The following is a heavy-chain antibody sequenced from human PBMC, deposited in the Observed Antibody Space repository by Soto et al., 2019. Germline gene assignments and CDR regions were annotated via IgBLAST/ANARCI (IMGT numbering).Heavy chain of an antibody. V-gene: IGHV3-23*01. CDR2: ISGSGGST. J-gene: IGHJ4*02. Sequence: GGSLRLSCAASGFTFSSYAMSWVRQAPGKGLEWVSAISGSGGSTYYADSVKGRFTISRDNSKNTLYLQMNSLRAEDTAVYYCAKVGSSSWDPSRYYFDYWGQGTLVTVSS. D-gene: IGHD6-13*01. CDR3: AKVGSSSWDPSRYYFDY. CDR1: GFTFSSYA.